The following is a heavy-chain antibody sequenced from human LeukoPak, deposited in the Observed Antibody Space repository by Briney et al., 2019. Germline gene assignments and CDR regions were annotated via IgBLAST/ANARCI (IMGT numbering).Heavy chain of an antibody. V-gene: IGHV1-8*03. CDR1: GYTFTNFD. CDR2: MNPNSGNT. D-gene: IGHD3-10*01. CDR3: ARGGYXXXXXYYYYYMDV. J-gene: IGHJ6*03. Sequence: ASVKVSCKASGYTFTNFDINWVRQTTGQGLEWVGWMNPNSGNTGYAQKFQGRVTITRNTSISTAYMELSSLRSEDTAVYYCARGGYXXXXXYYYYYMDVWGKGTTVTVSS.